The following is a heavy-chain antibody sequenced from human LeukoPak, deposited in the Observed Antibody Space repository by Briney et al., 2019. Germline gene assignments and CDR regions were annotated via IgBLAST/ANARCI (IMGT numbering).Heavy chain of an antibody. CDR2: IFPSGGEI. J-gene: IGHJ5*02. D-gene: IGHD4-17*01. V-gene: IGHV3-23*01. CDR1: GFTISTFA. CDR3: ARDGDYDWFDP. Sequence: GGSLRLSCAASGFTISTFAMIWVRQPPGKGLEWVSSIFPSGGEIHYADSVRGRFTISRDNSKSILSLQMNSLRAEDTAIYYCARDGDYDWFDPWGQGTLVTVSS.